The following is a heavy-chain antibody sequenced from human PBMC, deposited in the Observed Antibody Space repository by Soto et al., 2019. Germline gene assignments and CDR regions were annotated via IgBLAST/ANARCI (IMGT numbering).Heavy chain of an antibody. CDR3: ARLGGFLEWSLSPEYFQE. V-gene: IGHV4-39*01. CDR2: IYYSGST. CDR1: GGSISSSSYY. J-gene: IGHJ1*01. Sequence: QLLESGPGLVKPSETLALTCTVSGGSISSSSYYWGWIRQPPGKGLEWIGTIYYSGSTYYNPSLEYRVTISVDTSKNQFSLRLSSVTAADTAVYYCARLGGFLEWSLSPEYFQEWGPGTLVTVSS. D-gene: IGHD3-3*01.